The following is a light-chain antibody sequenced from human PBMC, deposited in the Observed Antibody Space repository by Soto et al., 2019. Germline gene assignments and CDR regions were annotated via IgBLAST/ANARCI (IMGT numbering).Light chain of an antibody. CDR2: EHN. CDR1: SGGIASNY. Sequence: NFMLTQPHSVSESPGKTVTISCTRSSGGIASNYVQWYQQLPGSAPTTVIYEHNQRPSGVPDRFSGSTDGSSNSASLTISGLQTEDEADYYCQSYDSSTVIFGGGTKLTVL. V-gene: IGLV6-57*04. J-gene: IGLJ2*01. CDR3: QSYDSSTVI.